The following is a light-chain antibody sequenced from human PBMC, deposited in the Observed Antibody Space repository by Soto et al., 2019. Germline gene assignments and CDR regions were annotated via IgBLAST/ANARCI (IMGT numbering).Light chain of an antibody. J-gene: IGKJ1*01. CDR3: QQSYGTPKT. CDR2: AVS. Sequence: IQISPTPSSLFASVGDRVTIRFRASQSISNFLNWYQQKPGKAPKLVIYAVSNLESGVPSRFSGSGSGTEFTLTISSLQPEDFATYSCQQSYGTPKTFGQGTKVDIK. V-gene: IGKV1-39*01. CDR1: QSISNF.